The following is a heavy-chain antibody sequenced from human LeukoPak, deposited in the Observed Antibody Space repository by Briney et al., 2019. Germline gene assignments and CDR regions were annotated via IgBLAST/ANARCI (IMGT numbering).Heavy chain of an antibody. CDR2: INTSGGGT. J-gene: IGHJ4*02. CDR3: AKDSKVKRMTFTGGAFDY. D-gene: IGHD2-8*02. Sequence: PGGSLRLSCTASVFTFSSYTMSWVRQAPGKGLEWVSAINTSGGGTYYADSVKGRFTISRDNSRNTLYLQMNSLRAEDTAIYYCAKDSKVKRMTFTGGAFDYWGQGTLVAVSS. V-gene: IGHV3-23*01. CDR1: VFTFSSYT.